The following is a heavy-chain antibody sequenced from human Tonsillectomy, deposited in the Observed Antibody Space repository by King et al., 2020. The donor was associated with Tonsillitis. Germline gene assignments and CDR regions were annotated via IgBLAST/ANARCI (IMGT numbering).Heavy chain of an antibody. Sequence: VQLVESGGRLVQPGGSLRLSCTGSGFTFSSYAMSWVRQAPGKGLEWVSGISRSGGARFYAPSVKGRFTISRDNSENTLFLQMSSLRVEDTSLYDCARYREYDTSGPALWGRGTLVTVSS. J-gene: IGHJ2*01. CDR3: ARYREYDTSGPAL. V-gene: IGHV3-23*04. CDR2: ISRSGGAR. CDR1: GFTFSSYA. D-gene: IGHD2/OR15-2a*01.